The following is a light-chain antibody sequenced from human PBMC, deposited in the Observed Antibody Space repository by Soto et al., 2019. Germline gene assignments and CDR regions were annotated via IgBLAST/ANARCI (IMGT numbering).Light chain of an antibody. J-gene: IGKJ2*01. CDR1: QSISSSY. Sequence: EMVLTQSPGTLSLSPGERATLPCRASQSISSSYLAWYQQKPGQAPRLLIYGASNRATGIPDRFSGSGSGTDFTLTISRLEPEDFAGYYCQQNGSSPYTFGQGTKLEIK. CDR2: GAS. V-gene: IGKV3-20*01. CDR3: QQNGSSPYT.